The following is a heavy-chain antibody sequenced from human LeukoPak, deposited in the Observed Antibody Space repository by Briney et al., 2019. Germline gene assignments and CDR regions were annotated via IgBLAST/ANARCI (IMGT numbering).Heavy chain of an antibody. V-gene: IGHV3-23*01. CDR1: GFTFSSYA. J-gene: IGHJ4*02. Sequence: GGSLRLSCAASGFTFSSYAMSWFRQAPGKGLEWVSAISGSGGRTYYADSVKGRFTISRDNSKITLYLQMNSLRAEDTAVYYCARSWIQLWLLGYWGQGTLVTVSS. D-gene: IGHD5-18*01. CDR2: ISGSGGRT. CDR3: ARSWIQLWLLGY.